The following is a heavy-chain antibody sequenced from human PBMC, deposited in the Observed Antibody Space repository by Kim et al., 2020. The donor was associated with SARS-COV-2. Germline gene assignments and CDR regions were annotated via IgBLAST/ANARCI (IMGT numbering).Heavy chain of an antibody. CDR3: ARERGRDSSSWYAHRTGNWVDP. Sequence: SETLSLTCTVSGGSVSSGSYYWSWIRQPPGKGLEWIGYIYYSGSTNYNPSLKSRVTISVDTSKNQFSLKLSSVTAADTAVYYCARERGRDSSSWYAHRTGNWVDPWGQGTLVTVSS. CDR1: GGSVSSGSYY. D-gene: IGHD6-13*01. J-gene: IGHJ5*02. V-gene: IGHV4-61*01. CDR2: IYYSGST.